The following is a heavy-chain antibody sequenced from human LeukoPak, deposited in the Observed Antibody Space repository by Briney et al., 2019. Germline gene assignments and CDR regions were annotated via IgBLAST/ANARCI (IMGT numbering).Heavy chain of an antibody. D-gene: IGHD2-2*01. CDR2: IYTSGST. Sequence: TLSLTCTVSGGSISSGSYYWSWIRQPAGKGLEWIGRIYTSGSTNYNPSLKSRVTMSVDTSKNQFSLKLSSVTAADTAVYYCARNGVPAGTYYYYYMDVWGKGTTVTVSS. J-gene: IGHJ6*03. CDR1: GGSISSGSYY. CDR3: ARNGVPAGTYYYYYMDV. V-gene: IGHV4-61*02.